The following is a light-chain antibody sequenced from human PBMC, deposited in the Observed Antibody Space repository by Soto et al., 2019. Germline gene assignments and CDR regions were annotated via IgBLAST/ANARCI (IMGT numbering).Light chain of an antibody. Sequence: DIQMTQSPSTLSASVGDRVTITCRASQSISSWLAWYQQKPGKAPKLLIYKASSLESGVPSRFSGSGYGTEFTLTISSLQPDDFATYYCQQYKSYSPWTFGQGTKVDIK. V-gene: IGKV1-5*03. CDR2: KAS. CDR1: QSISSW. J-gene: IGKJ1*01. CDR3: QQYKSYSPWT.